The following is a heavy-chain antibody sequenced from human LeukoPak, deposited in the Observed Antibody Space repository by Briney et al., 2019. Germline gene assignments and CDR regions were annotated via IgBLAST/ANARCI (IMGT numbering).Heavy chain of an antibody. CDR1: GGSFSGYY. CDR3: ARRMSGSYYLTHFDY. V-gene: IGHV4-34*01. Sequence: SETLSLTCAVYGGSFSGYYWSWIRQPPGKGLEWIGEINYSGSTNYNPSLESRVTMSVDTSKNQFSLNLSSLTAADTAVYYCARRMSGSYYLTHFDYWGQGTLVTVSS. CDR2: INYSGST. J-gene: IGHJ4*02. D-gene: IGHD1-26*01.